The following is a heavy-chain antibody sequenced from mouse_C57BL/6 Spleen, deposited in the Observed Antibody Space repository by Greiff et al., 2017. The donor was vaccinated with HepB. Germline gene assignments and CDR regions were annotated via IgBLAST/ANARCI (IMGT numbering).Heavy chain of an antibody. CDR2: IYPGSGST. Sequence: QVQLQQPGAELVKPGASVKMSCKASGYTFTSYWITWVKQRPGQGLEWIGDIYPGSGSTNYNEKFKSKATLTVDTSSSTAYMQLSSLTSEDSAVYYFARSITRTGAMDYWGQGTSVTVSS. D-gene: IGHD4-1*01. V-gene: IGHV1-55*01. CDR1: GYTFTSYW. J-gene: IGHJ4*01. CDR3: ARSITRTGAMDY.